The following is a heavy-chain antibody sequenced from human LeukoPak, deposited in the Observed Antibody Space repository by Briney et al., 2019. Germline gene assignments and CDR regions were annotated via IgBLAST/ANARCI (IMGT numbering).Heavy chain of an antibody. CDR2: IYYSGST. CDR3: ATLTTVVTAYYFDY. Sequence: SETLSLTCTVSGGSISSYYWSWIRQPPGKGLEWIGYIYYSGSTNYNPFLKSRVTISVDTSKNQFSLKLSSVTAADTAVYYCATLTTVVTAYYFDYWGQGTLVTVSS. CDR1: GGSISSYY. D-gene: IGHD4-23*01. J-gene: IGHJ4*02. V-gene: IGHV4-59*01.